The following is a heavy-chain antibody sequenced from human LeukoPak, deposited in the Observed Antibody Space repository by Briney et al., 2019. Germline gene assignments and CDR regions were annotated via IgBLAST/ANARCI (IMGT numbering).Heavy chain of an antibody. J-gene: IGHJ4*02. Sequence: ASVKVSCKASGYTFTSYDINWVRQATGQGLEWMGWMNPNSGNTGYAQKFQGRVTMTRDTSTSTVHMELSSLRSEDTAVYYCARGGYYYDSSGYYDALFGYWGQGTLVTVSS. CDR2: MNPNSGNT. CDR3: ARGGYYYDSSGYYDALFGY. D-gene: IGHD3-22*01. CDR1: GYTFTSYD. V-gene: IGHV1-8*01.